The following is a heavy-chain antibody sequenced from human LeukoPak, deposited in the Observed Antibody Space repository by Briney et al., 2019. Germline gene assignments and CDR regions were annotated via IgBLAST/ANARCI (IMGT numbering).Heavy chain of an antibody. J-gene: IGHJ5*02. CDR3: ARDRRGDYGDRKGWFDP. CDR2: INPSGGST. V-gene: IGHV1-46*01. Sequence: ASVEVSCKASGYTFTSYYMHWVRQAPGQGLEWMGIINPSGGSTSYAQKFQGRVTMTRDTSTSTVYMELSSLRSEDTAVYYCARDRRGDYGDRKGWFDPWGQGTLVTVSS. CDR1: GYTFTSYY. D-gene: IGHD4-17*01.